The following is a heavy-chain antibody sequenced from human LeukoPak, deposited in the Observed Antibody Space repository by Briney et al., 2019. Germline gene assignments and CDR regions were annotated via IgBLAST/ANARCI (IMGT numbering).Heavy chain of an antibody. Sequence: SETLSLTCTVSGGSVSSGTYYWSWIRQPPGKGLEWIGYIYYSGRTNYNPSLKSRVTISVDTSKNRFSLKLSSVTAADTAVYYCARSYGGNSPLYWGQGALVTVSS. CDR2: IYYSGRT. CDR3: ARSYGGNSPLY. D-gene: IGHD4-23*01. V-gene: IGHV4-61*01. J-gene: IGHJ4*02. CDR1: GGSVSSGTYY.